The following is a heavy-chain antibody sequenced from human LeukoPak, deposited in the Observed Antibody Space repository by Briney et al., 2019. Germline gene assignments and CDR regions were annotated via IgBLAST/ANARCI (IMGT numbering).Heavy chain of an antibody. CDR1: GYTFTDYA. J-gene: IGHJ6*02. CDR3: ARAEPPFWSGPDRPGEDYYYYYGMDV. V-gene: IGHV7-4-1*02. Sequence: ASVKVSCKASGYTFTDYAMNWVRQAPGQGLEWMGWINTDTGNPTYAQGFTGRFVFSLDTSVSTAYLQISSLKAEDTAAYYCARAEPPFWSGPDRPGEDYYYYYGMDVWGQGTTVTVSS. CDR2: INTDTGNP. D-gene: IGHD3-3*01.